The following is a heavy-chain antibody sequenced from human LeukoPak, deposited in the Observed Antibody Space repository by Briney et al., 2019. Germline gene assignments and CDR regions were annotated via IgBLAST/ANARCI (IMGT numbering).Heavy chain of an antibody. CDR2: IDPSDSYT. Sequence: GESLKISCKTSGYSFPSYWISWVRQMPGKGLEWMGNIDPSDSYTYYSPSFQGHVTISADKSISTAYLQWSSLKASDTATYYCARHFFGTVPGFDSWGQGTLVTVSS. J-gene: IGHJ4*02. CDR1: GYSFPSYW. CDR3: ARHFFGTVPGFDS. D-gene: IGHD6-19*01. V-gene: IGHV5-10-1*01.